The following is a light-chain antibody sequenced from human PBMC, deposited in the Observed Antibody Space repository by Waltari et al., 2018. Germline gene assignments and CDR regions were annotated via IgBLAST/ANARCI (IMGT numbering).Light chain of an antibody. CDR3: QQYDGEVVT. CDR1: QSVTSIS. V-gene: IGKV3-20*01. Sequence: CRASQSVTSISLTWYQQKLGEAPRLLIYGTYSRATGIPDRCSGSGSGTDFTLTISRLEPEDFAVYYCQQYDGEVVTFGGGTKVEI. J-gene: IGKJ4*01. CDR2: GTY.